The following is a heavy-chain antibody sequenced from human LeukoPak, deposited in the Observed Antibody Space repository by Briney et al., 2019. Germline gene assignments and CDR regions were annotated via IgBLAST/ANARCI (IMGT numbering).Heavy chain of an antibody. V-gene: IGHV3-7*01. CDR2: IKQDGSEK. J-gene: IGHJ4*02. Sequence: GGSLRLSCAASGFTFSSYWMSWVRQAPGKGLEWVANIKQDGSEKYYVDSVKGRFTISRDNAKNSLYLQMNSLRAEDTAVYYCARPHTYSSGWYVWYFDYWGRGTLVTVSS. CDR3: ARPHTYSSGWYVWYFDY. D-gene: IGHD6-19*01. CDR1: GFTFSSYW.